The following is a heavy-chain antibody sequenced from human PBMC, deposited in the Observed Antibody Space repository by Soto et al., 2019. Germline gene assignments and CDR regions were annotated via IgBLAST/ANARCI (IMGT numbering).Heavy chain of an antibody. V-gene: IGHV5-51*06. Sequence: EVQLVQSGAEVKKPGESLKISCKGSGYSFINFWIGWVRQMPGKGLEWVGIMHPGDSDTRYSPSFQGQVTISADESISTAYLQWSSLKASDTAMYYCARLDGDIVVLPAAPFDYWGQGTLVTVSS. CDR3: ARLDGDIVVLPAAPFDY. CDR2: MHPGDSDT. D-gene: IGHD2-2*01. CDR1: GYSFINFW. J-gene: IGHJ4*02.